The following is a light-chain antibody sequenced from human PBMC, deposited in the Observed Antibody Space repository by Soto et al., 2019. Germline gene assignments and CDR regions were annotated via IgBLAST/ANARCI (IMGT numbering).Light chain of an antibody. CDR1: QSVSSNY. Sequence: EIVLTQSPGTLPLSPGERATLSCRASQSVSSNYLVWYQQKPGQAPRPLIYGASSRATGIPDRFSGSGSGTDFTLTISRLEPDDCAVYYCQQYANSPFTFGQGTKLEIK. CDR2: GAS. V-gene: IGKV3-20*01. CDR3: QQYANSPFT. J-gene: IGKJ2*01.